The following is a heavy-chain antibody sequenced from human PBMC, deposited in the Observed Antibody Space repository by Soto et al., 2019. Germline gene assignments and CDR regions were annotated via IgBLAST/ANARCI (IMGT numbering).Heavy chain of an antibody. CDR2: IYPGDSDT. J-gene: IGHJ3*02. CDR1: GYSFTSYW. Sequence: GESLKIWCKGSGYSFTSYWIGWVRQMPGKGLEWMGIIYPGDSDTRYSPSFQGQVTISADKSISTAYLQWSSLKASDTAMYYCASRYYCFGCSCYPHDPFDISAQRTMVTVSS. D-gene: IGHD2-15*01. V-gene: IGHV5-51*01. CDR3: ASRYYCFGCSCYPHDPFDI.